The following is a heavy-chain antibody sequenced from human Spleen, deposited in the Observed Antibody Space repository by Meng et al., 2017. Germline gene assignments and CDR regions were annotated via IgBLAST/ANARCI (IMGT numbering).Heavy chain of an antibody. V-gene: IGHV4-34*01. CDR1: GGSFSDYY. CDR2: INHSGST. Sequence: QLRLQQWGAGLLKPSETLSLTCVVSGGSFSDYYWSWIRQPPGKGLEWIGEINHSGSTNYNPSLENRATISVDTSQNNLSLKLSSVTAADSAVYYCARGPTTMAHDFDYWGQGTLVTVSS. CDR3: ARGPTTMAHDFDY. J-gene: IGHJ4*02. D-gene: IGHD4-11*01.